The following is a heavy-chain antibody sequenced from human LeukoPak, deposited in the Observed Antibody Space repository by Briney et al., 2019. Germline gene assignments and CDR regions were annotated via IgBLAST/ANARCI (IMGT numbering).Heavy chain of an antibody. J-gene: IGHJ4*02. CDR1: GFTFTNYW. Sequence: PGGSLRLSCAASGFTFTNYWMNWVRQAPGKGLEWVANIKQDGSEKNYVDSLKGGFTISRDNAKNSLYLQMNSLRVEDTAVYYCAGGSGWLIDYWGQGTLVTVSS. D-gene: IGHD5-12*01. V-gene: IGHV3-7*01. CDR2: IKQDGSEK. CDR3: AGGSGWLIDY.